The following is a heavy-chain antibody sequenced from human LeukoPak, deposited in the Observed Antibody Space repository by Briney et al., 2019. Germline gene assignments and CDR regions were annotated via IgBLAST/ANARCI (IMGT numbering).Heavy chain of an antibody. J-gene: IGHJ6*02. D-gene: IGHD3-3*01. CDR1: GGTFSSYA. CDR3: ARGKYYDFWSGYYNGFYGMDV. V-gene: IGHV1-69*13. Sequence: GASVKVSCKASGGTFSSYAISWVRQAPGQGLEWMGGIIPIFGTANYAQKFQDRVTITADESTSTAYMELSSLRSEDTAVYYCARGKYYDFWSGYYNGFYGMDVWGQGTTVTVSS. CDR2: IIPIFGTA.